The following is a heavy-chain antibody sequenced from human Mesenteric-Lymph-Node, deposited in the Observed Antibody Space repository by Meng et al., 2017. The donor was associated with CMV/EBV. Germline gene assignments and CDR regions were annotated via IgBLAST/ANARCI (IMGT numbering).Heavy chain of an antibody. V-gene: IGHV1-8*01. CDR2: MSPSDGNT. Sequence: VSCRASGYTFTSLHINWVRQATGQGLEWMGWMSPSDGNTAYAQKFQGRVTMTRDTSISTAYMELSSLTSDDTAVYYCARGVSAGVDFWGQGSLVTVSS. CDR1: GYTFTSLH. CDR3: ARGVSAGVDF. D-gene: IGHD6-25*01. J-gene: IGHJ4*02.